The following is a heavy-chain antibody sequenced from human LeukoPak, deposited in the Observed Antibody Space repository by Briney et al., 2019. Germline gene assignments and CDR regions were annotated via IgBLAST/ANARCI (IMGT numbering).Heavy chain of an antibody. CDR3: ARDPPYLHILTGRQPATYYYYGMDV. V-gene: IGHV1-2*02. CDR2: INPNTGDT. CDR1: GYTFKAYY. Sequence: GASVKVSCKASGYTFKAYYMHWVRQAPGQGLEWMGWINPNTGDTNYAQQFQDRVTLTSDTSITTAFMDLSRLRSEDTAVYYCARDPPYLHILTGRQPATYYYYGMDVWGQGTTVTVSS. J-gene: IGHJ6*02. D-gene: IGHD3-9*01.